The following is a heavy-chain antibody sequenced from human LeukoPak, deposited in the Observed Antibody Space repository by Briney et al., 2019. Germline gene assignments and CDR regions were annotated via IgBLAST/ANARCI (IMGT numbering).Heavy chain of an antibody. CDR1: GGSSSSGGYY. J-gene: IGHJ3*02. V-gene: IGHV4-31*03. D-gene: IGHD2-21*01. CDR3: AARFGGEEVAFDI. Sequence: SQTLSLTCTVSGGSSSSGGYYWSWILQHPGKGLEWIGYIYYSGSTYYNPSLKSRVTISVGTSKNQFSLKLSSVTAADTAVYYCAARFGGEEVAFDIWGQGTMVTVSS. CDR2: IYYSGST.